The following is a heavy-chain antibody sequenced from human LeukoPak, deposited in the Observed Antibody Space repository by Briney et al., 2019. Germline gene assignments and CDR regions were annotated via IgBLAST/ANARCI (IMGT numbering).Heavy chain of an antibody. Sequence: GGSLRLSCAASGFTFSSYSMNWVRQAPGRGLEWVSTISTSRSSIYYADSVKGRFTISRDNDKHSLYLQMNSLSAEDTAVYYCARVGVVGPTLDVFDIWGQGTMVTVSS. CDR3: ARVGVVGPTLDVFDI. D-gene: IGHD1-26*01. CDR2: ISTSRSSI. CDR1: GFTFSSYS. J-gene: IGHJ3*02. V-gene: IGHV3-21*01.